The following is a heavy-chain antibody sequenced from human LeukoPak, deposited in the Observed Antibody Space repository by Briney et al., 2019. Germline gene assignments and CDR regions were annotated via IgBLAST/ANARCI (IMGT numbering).Heavy chain of an antibody. D-gene: IGHD2-2*02. CDR1: GFTFSSYA. CDR2: ISYDGSNK. V-gene: IGHV3-30-3*01. J-gene: IGHJ4*02. CDR3: ARARSKYPLDN. Sequence: PGGSLRLSCAASGFTFSSYAMHWVRQAPGKGLEWVAVISYDGSNKYYADSVKGRFTISRDNSKNTLYLQMNSLRAEDTAVYYCARARSKYPLDNWGQGPLVTVS.